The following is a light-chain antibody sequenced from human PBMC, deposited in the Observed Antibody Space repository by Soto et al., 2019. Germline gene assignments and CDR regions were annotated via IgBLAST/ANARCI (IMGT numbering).Light chain of an antibody. Sequence: IQLTQSPSSLSASVGDRVTITCQASRGISSYLAWNQQKPGKAPKLLVYSASTLQSGVPSRFSGSGSGPDFTLTISSLQPEDSATYFCQQLNSYPQTFGQGTRLEIK. CDR3: QQLNSYPQT. J-gene: IGKJ5*01. V-gene: IGKV1-9*01. CDR1: RGISSY. CDR2: SAS.